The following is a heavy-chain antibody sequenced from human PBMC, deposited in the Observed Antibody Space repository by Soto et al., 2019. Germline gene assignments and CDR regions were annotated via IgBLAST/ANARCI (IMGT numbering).Heavy chain of an antibody. CDR3: VQSRCGGDCLEIYSSHAYNGLDV. CDR1: GLSLRTTGVG. Sequence: QVTLKESGPTLVKPTQTLTLTCTVSGLSLRTTGVGVGWVCQPPGKALEWLALLYWDDDKRYSPSLRSRLTIAKDISEKQVVLTMPNMDTVDTATYYCVQSRCGGDCLEIYSSHAYNGLDVWGQGTTVTVSS. D-gene: IGHD2-21*02. CDR2: LYWDDDK. V-gene: IGHV2-5*02. J-gene: IGHJ6*02.